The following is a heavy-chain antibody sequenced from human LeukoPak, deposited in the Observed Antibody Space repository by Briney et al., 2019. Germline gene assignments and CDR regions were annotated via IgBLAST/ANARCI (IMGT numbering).Heavy chain of an antibody. V-gene: IGHV3-15*01. CDR2: NKSKSDGGKT. CDR1: GFGFNNPW. D-gene: IGHD3-10*01. Sequence: GGSLTLPCAASGFGFNNPWMSCVRHAPGKGLEWVGRNKSKSDGGKTDYGAPVKGRFTISRDDSKNTLYLQMNSLKAEDTAVYYCTAGRGVGNFIFWGQGTLVTVSS. J-gene: IGHJ4*02. CDR3: TAGRGVGNFIF.